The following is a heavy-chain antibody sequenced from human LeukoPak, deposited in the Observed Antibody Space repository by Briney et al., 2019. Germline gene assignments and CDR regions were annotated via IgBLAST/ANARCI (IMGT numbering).Heavy chain of an antibody. Sequence: GGSLRLSCAASGFTFSDYYMSWIRQAPGKGLEWVSFISSTSSYIKDADFVKGRFTISRDNAKKSLYLQMNSLRAEDTAVYYCARDSSGWSVDYWGQGTLVTVSS. CDR2: ISSTSSYI. D-gene: IGHD6-19*01. V-gene: IGHV3-11*05. CDR3: ARDSSGWSVDY. J-gene: IGHJ4*02. CDR1: GFTFSDYY.